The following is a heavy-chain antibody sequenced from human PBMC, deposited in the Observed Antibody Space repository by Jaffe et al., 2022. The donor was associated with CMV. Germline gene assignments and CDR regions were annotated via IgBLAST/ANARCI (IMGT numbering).Heavy chain of an antibody. CDR2: IYYSGST. CDR3: ARQLIGFGELLYPPDY. V-gene: IGHV4-39*01. J-gene: IGHJ4*02. Sequence: QLQLQESGPGLVKPSETLSLTCTVSGGSISSSSYYWGWIRQPPGKGLEWIGSIYYSGSTYYNPSLKSRVTISVDTSKNQFSLKLSSVTAADTAVYYCARQLIGFGELLYPPDYWGQGTLVTVSS. CDR1: GGSISSSSYY. D-gene: IGHD3-10*01.